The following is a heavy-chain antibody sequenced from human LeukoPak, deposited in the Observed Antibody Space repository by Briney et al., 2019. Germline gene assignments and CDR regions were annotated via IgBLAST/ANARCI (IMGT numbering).Heavy chain of an antibody. CDR3: ARDRGYYYDSSGSTDY. D-gene: IGHD3-22*01. CDR2: IYYSGST. J-gene: IGHJ4*02. CDR1: GGSISSGGYY. Sequence: SETLSPTCTVSGGSISSGGYYWSWIRQHPGKGLEWIGYIYYSGSTYYNPSLKSRVTISVDTSKNQFSLKLSSVTAADTAVYYCARDRGYYYDSSGSTDYWGQGTLVTVSS. V-gene: IGHV4-31*03.